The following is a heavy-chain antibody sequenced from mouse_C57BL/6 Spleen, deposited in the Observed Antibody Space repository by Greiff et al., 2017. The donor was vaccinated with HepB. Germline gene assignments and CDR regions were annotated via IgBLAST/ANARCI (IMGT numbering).Heavy chain of an antibody. J-gene: IGHJ4*01. CDR1: GFSLTSYG. CDR2: IWRGGST. CDR3: AKKSSQGAMDY. V-gene: IGHV2-5*01. Sequence: VQGVESGPGLVQPSQSLSITCTVSGFSLTSYGVHWVRQSPGKGLEWLGVIWRGGSTDYNAAVMSRLSITKDNSKSQVFFKMNSLQADDTAIYYCAKKSSQGAMDYWGQGTSVTVSS.